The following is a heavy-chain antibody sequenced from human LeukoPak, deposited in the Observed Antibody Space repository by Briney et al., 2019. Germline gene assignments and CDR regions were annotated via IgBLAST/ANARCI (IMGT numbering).Heavy chain of an antibody. D-gene: IGHD5-18*01. CDR1: GGSFSGYY. CDR2: IYYSGST. Sequence: SETLSLTCAVYGGSFSGYYWGWIRQPPGKGLEWIGSIYYSGSTYYNPSLKSRVTISVDTSKNQFSLKLSSVTAADTAVYYCARDRYLYSYGYWFDPWGQGTLVTVSS. CDR3: ARDRYLYSYGYWFDP. V-gene: IGHV4-34*01. J-gene: IGHJ5*02.